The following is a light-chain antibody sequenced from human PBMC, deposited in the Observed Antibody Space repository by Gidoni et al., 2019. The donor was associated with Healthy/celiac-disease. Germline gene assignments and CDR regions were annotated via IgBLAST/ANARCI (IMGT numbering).Light chain of an antibody. V-gene: IGKV3-20*01. CDR1: QSVSSSY. CDR3: QQYGSSPGT. J-gene: IGKJ1*01. CDR2: GAS. Sequence: IVLTQSPGTLPSSPGERATLSCRASQSVSSSYLAWYQQKPGQAPRLLIYGASSRATGIPDRFSGSGSGTDFTLTISRLEPEDFAVYYCQQYGSSPGTFGQGTKVEIK.